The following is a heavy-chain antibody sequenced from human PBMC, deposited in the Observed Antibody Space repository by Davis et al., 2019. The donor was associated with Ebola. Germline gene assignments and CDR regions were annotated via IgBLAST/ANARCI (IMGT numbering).Heavy chain of an antibody. V-gene: IGHV3-11*01. J-gene: IGHJ4*02. D-gene: IGHD6-19*01. CDR3: ARGGAVAATFDY. CDR2: ISSGSTI. Sequence: GGSLRLSCAASGFTFSDYYMSWIRQAPGKGLEWVSYISSGSTIYYADSVKGRFTISRDNAKNSLYLQMNSLRAEDTAVYYCARGGAVAATFDYWGQGTLVTVSS. CDR1: GFTFSDYY.